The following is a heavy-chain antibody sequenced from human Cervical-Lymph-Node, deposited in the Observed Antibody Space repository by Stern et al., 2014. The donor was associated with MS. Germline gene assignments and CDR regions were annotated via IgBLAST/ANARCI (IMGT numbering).Heavy chain of an antibody. CDR3: ARGQGSGISWYDN. V-gene: IGHV1-3*04. Sequence: QVQLLQPGAEVKKPGASVTVSCKASGYTFTTHTLHWLRQAPGQGLEWLGWINTATGNTRYSRNVQGRVTITRDTSARSANMELSSLKSEDTAVYYCARGQGSGISWYDNWGLGTLVTVSS. CDR1: GYTFTTHT. D-gene: IGHD2-2*01. J-gene: IGHJ5*02. CDR2: INTATGNT.